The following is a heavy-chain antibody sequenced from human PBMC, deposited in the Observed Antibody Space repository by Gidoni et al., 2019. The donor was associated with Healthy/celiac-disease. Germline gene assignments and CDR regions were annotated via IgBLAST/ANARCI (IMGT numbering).Heavy chain of an antibody. CDR1: GFTVSSNA. Sequence: EVQLVESGGGLIQPGGSLRLACPASGFTVSSNAIRWVRQAPGKGLEWVSVIYCGGSTYYADSVKGRFTISSDNSKNTLYLQRNSLRAEDTAVYYWAREYYYDSSGYRLGPNDAFDIWGQGTMVTVSS. D-gene: IGHD3-22*01. V-gene: IGHV3-53*01. CDR2: IYCGGST. CDR3: AREYYYDSSGYRLGPNDAFDI. J-gene: IGHJ3*02.